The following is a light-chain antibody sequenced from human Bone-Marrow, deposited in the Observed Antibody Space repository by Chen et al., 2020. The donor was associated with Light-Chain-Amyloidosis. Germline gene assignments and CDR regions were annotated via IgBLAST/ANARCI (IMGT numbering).Light chain of an antibody. J-gene: IGLJ1*01. Sequence: QSVLTQPPSASGTPGQRVTISCSGSSSNIGGSNYVYWYQQLPGTAPKLLIYRNNQRPSGVPDRFSGSKSGTSASLAISGLRSEDEADYYCAAWDDSLFAYYVFGTGTKVTVL. V-gene: IGLV1-47*01. CDR2: RNN. CDR3: AAWDDSLFAYYV. CDR1: SSNIGGSNY.